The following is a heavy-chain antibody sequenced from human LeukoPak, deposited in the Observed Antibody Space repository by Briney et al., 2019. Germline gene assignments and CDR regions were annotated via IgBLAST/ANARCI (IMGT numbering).Heavy chain of an antibody. CDR2: VSGSGGST. Sequence: PGRSLRLSCAASGFTFTSYAMSWVRQAPGKGLGWVSAVSGSGGSTYYADSVKGRFTISRDNSKNTLYLQINSLRSEDTAVYYCAKDFFGDGYNFFDYWGQGTLVTVSP. CDR3: AKDFFGDGYNFFDY. D-gene: IGHD5-24*01. CDR1: GFTFTSYA. J-gene: IGHJ4*02. V-gene: IGHV3-23*01.